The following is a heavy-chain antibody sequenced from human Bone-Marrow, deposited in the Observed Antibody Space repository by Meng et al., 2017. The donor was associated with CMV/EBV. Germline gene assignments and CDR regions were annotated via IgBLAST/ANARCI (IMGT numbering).Heavy chain of an antibody. CDR3: ARSGDTAMLGDY. D-gene: IGHD5-18*01. CDR1: GGSISSSSYY. V-gene: IGHV4-31*03. J-gene: IGHJ4*02. Sequence: SETLSLTCTVSGGSISSSSYYWGWIRQHPGKGLEWIGYIYYSGSTYYNPSLKSRVTISVDTSKNQFSLKLSSVTAADTAVYYCARSGDTAMLGDYWGQRNLVNVDS. CDR2: IYYSGST.